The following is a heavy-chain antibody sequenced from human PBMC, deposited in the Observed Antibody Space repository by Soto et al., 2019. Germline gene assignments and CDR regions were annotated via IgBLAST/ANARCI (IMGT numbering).Heavy chain of an antibody. CDR1: GFSLANYP. Sequence: VGSLRLSCVASGFSLANYPMNLGRQTPGKGLEWISYSSPRGDTIYYADSVEGRFTISRDNARNSLSLHMSSLRDEDSALYYCAKGPHTNVGWPYYFESWGQGVPVTVSS. CDR3: AKGPHTNVGWPYYFES. CDR2: SSPRGDTI. J-gene: IGHJ4*02. V-gene: IGHV3-48*02. D-gene: IGHD6-19*01.